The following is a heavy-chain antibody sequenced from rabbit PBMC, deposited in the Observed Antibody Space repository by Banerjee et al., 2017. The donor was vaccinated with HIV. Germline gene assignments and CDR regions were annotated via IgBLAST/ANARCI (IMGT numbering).Heavy chain of an antibody. CDR1: AFDFSSNA. Sequence: QQQLEESGGGLVKPGGTLTLTCKASAFDFSSNAMRWVRQAPGKGPEWIACIYTSSGSTWYASWAKGRFTISKTSSTTVTLQMTSLTAADTATYFCARDLAGVIGWNFGLWGPGTLVTVS. CDR3: ARDLAGVIGWNFGL. V-gene: IGHV1S45*01. D-gene: IGHD4-1*01. CDR2: IYTSSGST. J-gene: IGHJ4*01.